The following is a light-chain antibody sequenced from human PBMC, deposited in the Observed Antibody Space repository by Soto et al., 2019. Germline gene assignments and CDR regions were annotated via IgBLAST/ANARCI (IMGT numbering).Light chain of an antibody. Sequence: DIQMTQSPSTLSASVGDRVTITCRASQSISSWLAWYQHKPGKAPKLLIYKATSLESGVPSRFSGSGSGTEFTLTISSLQPDDFATYYCQQYKSSSQTFGQGTKVAIK. CDR2: KAT. CDR1: QSISSW. V-gene: IGKV1-5*03. J-gene: IGKJ1*01. CDR3: QQYKSSSQT.